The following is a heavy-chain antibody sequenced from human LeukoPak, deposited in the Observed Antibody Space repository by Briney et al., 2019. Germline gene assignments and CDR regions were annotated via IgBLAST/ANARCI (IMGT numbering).Heavy chain of an antibody. V-gene: IGHV4-34*01. D-gene: IGHD3-3*01. CDR2: INHSGST. J-gene: IGHJ5*02. Sequence: SETLSLTCAVYGGSFSGYYWSWIRQPPGKGLEWIGEINHSGSTNYNPSLESRVTISVDTSKNQFSLKLSSVTAADTAVYYCARGFGDTIFGVAERYNWFDPWGQGTLVTVSS. CDR1: GGSFSGYY. CDR3: ARGFGDTIFGVAERYNWFDP.